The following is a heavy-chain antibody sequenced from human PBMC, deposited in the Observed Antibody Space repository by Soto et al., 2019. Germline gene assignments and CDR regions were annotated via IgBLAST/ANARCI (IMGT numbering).Heavy chain of an antibody. V-gene: IGHV3-30-3*01. CDR1: GFTFSSYA. CDR2: ISYDGSNK. CDR3: ARDEQWLVDY. Sequence: PVGSLRLSCAASGFTFSSYAMHWVRQAPGKGLEWVAVISYDGSNKYYADSVKGRFTISRDNSKNTLYLQMNSLRAEDTAVYYCARDEQWLVDYWGQGTLVTVSS. D-gene: IGHD6-19*01. J-gene: IGHJ4*02.